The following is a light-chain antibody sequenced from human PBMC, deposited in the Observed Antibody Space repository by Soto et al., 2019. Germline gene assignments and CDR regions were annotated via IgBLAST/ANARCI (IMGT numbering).Light chain of an antibody. CDR3: SSYASSPTVV. V-gene: IGLV2-14*01. Sequence: QSALTQPASVSGSPGQSITISCTGTSSDVGGYNYVSWYQQHPGKAPKLLIYAVNNRPSGVSNRFSGSKSGNTASLTISGLQAEDEADYYCSSYASSPTVVFGGGTKLTVL. J-gene: IGLJ2*01. CDR2: AVN. CDR1: SSDVGGYNY.